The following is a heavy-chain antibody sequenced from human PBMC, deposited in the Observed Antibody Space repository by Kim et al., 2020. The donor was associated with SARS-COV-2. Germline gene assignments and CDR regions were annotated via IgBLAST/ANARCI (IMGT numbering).Heavy chain of an antibody. Sequence: GESLKISCKGSGYSFTIYWIGWVRQMPGKGLEWMGIIYPADSDTRYSPSFQGQVTISADKSISTAYLQWSSLKASDTAMYYCARLYYYDSSGPKYFDYWGQGTLVTVSS. D-gene: IGHD3-22*01. CDR1: GYSFTIYW. CDR3: ARLYYYDSSGPKYFDY. J-gene: IGHJ4*02. CDR2: IYPADSDT. V-gene: IGHV5-51*01.